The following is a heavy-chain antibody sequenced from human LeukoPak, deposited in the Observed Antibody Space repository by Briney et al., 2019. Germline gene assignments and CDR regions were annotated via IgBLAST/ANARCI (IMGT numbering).Heavy chain of an antibody. Sequence: SETLSLTCTVSGYSISSGYYWGWIRLPPGKGLEWIGNIFHSGSTYYNPSLKSRVTISVDTSKNQFSLKLSSVTAADTAVYYCARDHTVTTWNNWFAPWGQGTLVTVSS. CDR3: ARDHTVTTWNNWFAP. D-gene: IGHD4-11*01. V-gene: IGHV4-38-2*02. J-gene: IGHJ5*02. CDR1: GYSISSGYY. CDR2: IFHSGST.